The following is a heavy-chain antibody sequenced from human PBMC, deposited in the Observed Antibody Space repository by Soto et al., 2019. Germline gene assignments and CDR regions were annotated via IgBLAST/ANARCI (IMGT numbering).Heavy chain of an antibody. D-gene: IGHD3-3*02. Sequence: EVHLLESGGDLVQPGGSLRLSCAASGFTFFAYAMTWVRQAPGKGLEWVSTISGSGGYTYYADSVKGRVTISRDSSKNPLYLKKHTLRAKDRAIYYCAKVSPLPFPRMDVWGQGTTVTVSS. J-gene: IGHJ6*02. CDR2: ISGSGGYT. V-gene: IGHV3-23*01. CDR3: AKVSPLPFPRMDV. CDR1: GFTFFAYA.